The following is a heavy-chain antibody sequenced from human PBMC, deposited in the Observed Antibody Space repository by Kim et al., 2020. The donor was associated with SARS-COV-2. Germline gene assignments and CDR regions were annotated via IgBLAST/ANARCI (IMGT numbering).Heavy chain of an antibody. CDR1: GFTFSSYG. J-gene: IGHJ4*01. CDR3: SKAEAYDY. V-gene: IGHV3-30*18. CDR2: ISYDGSNK. Sequence: GGSLRLSCAASGFTFSSYGMHWVRQAPGKGLEWVAVISYDGSNKYYADSVKGRFTISRDNSKNTLYLQMNSLRAEDTAVYYCSKAEAYDYWCHGTFVTV.